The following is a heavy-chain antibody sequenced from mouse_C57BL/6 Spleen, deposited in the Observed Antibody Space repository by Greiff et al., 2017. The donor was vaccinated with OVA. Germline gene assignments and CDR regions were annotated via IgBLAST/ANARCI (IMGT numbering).Heavy chain of an antibody. CDR1: GYSITSGYY. CDR3: ARDKEPLPFDY. CDR2: ISYDGSN. D-gene: IGHD6-1*01. Sequence: EVKLEESGPGLVKPSQSLSLTCSVTGYSITSGYYWNWIRQFPGNKLEWMGYISYDGSNNYNPSLKNRISITRDTSKNQFFLKLNSVTTEDTATYYCARDKEPLPFDYWGQGTTLTVSS. V-gene: IGHV3-6*01. J-gene: IGHJ2*01.